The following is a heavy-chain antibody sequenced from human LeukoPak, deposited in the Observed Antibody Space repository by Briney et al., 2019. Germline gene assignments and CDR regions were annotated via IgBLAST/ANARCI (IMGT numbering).Heavy chain of an antibody. V-gene: IGHV3-23*01. CDR2: ISGSGGST. CDR3: AKPRGYCSSTSCYANYYYYYGMDV. J-gene: IGHJ6*04. CDR1: GFTFSSYA. D-gene: IGHD2-2*01. Sequence: GGSLRLSCAASGFTFSSYAMSWVRQAPGKGLEWVSAISGSGGSTYYADSVEGRFTISRDNSKNTLYLQMNSLRAEDTAVYYCAKPRGYCSSTSCYANYYYYYGMDVWGKGTTVTVSS.